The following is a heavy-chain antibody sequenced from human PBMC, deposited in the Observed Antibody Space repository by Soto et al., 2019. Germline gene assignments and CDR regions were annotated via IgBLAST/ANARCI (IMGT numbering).Heavy chain of an antibody. CDR2: IYYSGST. V-gene: IGHV4-39*01. J-gene: IGHJ5*02. Sequence: SETLSLTCTVSGGSISSSSYYWGWIRQPPGKGLEWIGSIYYSGSTYYNPSLKSRVTISVDTSKNQFSLKLSSVTAADTAVYYCARVANYYDSSGQYSWFDPWGQGTLVTVSS. D-gene: IGHD3-22*01. CDR3: ARVANYYDSSGQYSWFDP. CDR1: GGSISSSSYY.